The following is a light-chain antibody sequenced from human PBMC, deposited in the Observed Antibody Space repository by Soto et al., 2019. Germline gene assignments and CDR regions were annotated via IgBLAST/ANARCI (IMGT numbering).Light chain of an antibody. Sequence: EIVLTQSPGTLSLSPGERVTLSCRASQSVPANYLAWYQQKPGQAPRLLIYGASNRATGIPDRFSGSGSGTDITLTVSRLEPEDFAVYYCLQYGTPWWTFGQGARVDIK. CDR1: QSVPANY. CDR3: LQYGTPWWT. CDR2: GAS. V-gene: IGKV3-20*01. J-gene: IGKJ1*01.